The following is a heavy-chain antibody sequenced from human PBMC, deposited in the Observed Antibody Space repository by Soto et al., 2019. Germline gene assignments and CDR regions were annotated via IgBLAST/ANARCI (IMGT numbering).Heavy chain of an antibody. D-gene: IGHD3-3*01. V-gene: IGHV4-61*01. J-gene: IGHJ3*02. CDR2: ISYRGST. CDR1: GDSVNSGHYY. Sequence: SETLSLTCVVSGDSVNSGHYYWSWIRQSPGKGLEYIGYISYRGSTDYNPSLENRVTILLDTSRNQFSLKLTSVTAADTAMYYCAAKMREYEIYGLLMNDAFDIWGQGTLVTVS. CDR3: AAKMREYEIYGLLMNDAFDI.